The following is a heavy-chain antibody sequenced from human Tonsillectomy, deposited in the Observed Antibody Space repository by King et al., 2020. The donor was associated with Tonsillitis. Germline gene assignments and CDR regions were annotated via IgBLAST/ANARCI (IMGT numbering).Heavy chain of an antibody. CDR2: ISYDGSNK. V-gene: IGHV3-33*05. J-gene: IGHJ3*02. CDR3: ARNGDSTYYDXSTGRDAFDI. D-gene: IGHD3-9*01. Sequence: VQLVESGGGVVQPGRSLRLSCTASGFMFRSYGMHWVRQAPGKGLEWVAVISYDGSNKYYADSVKGRFTIXRDNSKNTLYLQMNSLRPEDTAVYYCARNGDSTYYDXSTGRDAFDIWGQGXMVIVSS. CDR1: GFMFRSYG.